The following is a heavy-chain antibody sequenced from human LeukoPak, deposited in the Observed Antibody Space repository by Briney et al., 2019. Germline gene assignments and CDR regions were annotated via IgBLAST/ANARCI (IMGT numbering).Heavy chain of an antibody. CDR2: IKQDGSEK. D-gene: IGHD6-13*01. V-gene: IGHV3-7*01. J-gene: IGHJ4*02. CDR3: ARVGGSGWYGDYFDY. CDR1: GFTFSSYW. Sequence: PGGSLRLSCAASGFTFSSYWMSWVRQAPGKGLEWVANIKQDGSEKYYVDSVKGRFTISRDNAKNSLYLQMNSLRAEDTAVYYCARVGGSGWYGDYFDYWGQGTLVTVSS.